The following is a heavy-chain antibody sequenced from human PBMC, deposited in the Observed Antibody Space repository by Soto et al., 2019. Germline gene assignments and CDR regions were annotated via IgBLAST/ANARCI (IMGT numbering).Heavy chain of an antibody. Sequence: QLQLQESGPGLVKPSETLSLTCTVSGGSISSSSYYWGWIRQPPGKGLEWIGSIYYSGSTYYNPSLKSRVTISVDTSKNQFSLKLSSVTAADTAVYYCARQDLRFPDMDVWGKGTTVTVSS. V-gene: IGHV4-39*01. CDR2: IYYSGST. CDR3: ARQDLRFPDMDV. J-gene: IGHJ6*03. CDR1: GGSISSSSYY. D-gene: IGHD3-3*01.